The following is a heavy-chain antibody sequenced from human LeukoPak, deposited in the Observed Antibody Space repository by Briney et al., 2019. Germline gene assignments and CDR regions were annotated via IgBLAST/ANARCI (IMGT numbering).Heavy chain of an antibody. V-gene: IGHV5-51*01. Sequence: GESLKISCKGSGYRFTSYWIGWVRQMPGKGLEWMGIIYPGDSDTRYSPSFQGQVTISADKSISTAYLQWSSLKASDTAMYYCARLSDCSGGSCYSKVEGQNNWFDPWGQGTLVTVSS. CDR3: ARLSDCSGGSCYSKVEGQNNWFDP. CDR2: IYPGDSDT. J-gene: IGHJ5*02. CDR1: GYRFTSYW. D-gene: IGHD2-15*01.